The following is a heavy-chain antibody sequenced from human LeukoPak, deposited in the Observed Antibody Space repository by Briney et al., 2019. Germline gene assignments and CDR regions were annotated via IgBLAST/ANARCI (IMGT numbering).Heavy chain of an antibody. V-gene: IGHV3-30*19. D-gene: IGHD3/OR15-3a*01. CDR1: GFSFRKYA. Sequence: PGRSLRLSCSSSGFSFRKYAMHWVRQAPGKGLEWVTFIQYDGSPIYYADSVKGRFTISRDNRRNMVYLQMNSVTTEDTAVYFCAREGSGLVIHAFDIWGQGTMVTVSS. CDR3: AREGSGLVIHAFDI. CDR2: IQYDGSPI. J-gene: IGHJ3*02.